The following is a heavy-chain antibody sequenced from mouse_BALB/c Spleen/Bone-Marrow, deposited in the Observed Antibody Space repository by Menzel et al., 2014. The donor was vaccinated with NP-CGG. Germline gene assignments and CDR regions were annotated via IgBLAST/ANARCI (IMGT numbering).Heavy chain of an antibody. V-gene: IGHV5-6-2*01. J-gene: IGHJ4*01. CDR3: ARQDYGYDGGAMDY. CDR2: INRNGGSI. Sequence: EVKLEESGGGLVKLGGSLKLSCAASGFTFSSYYMSWVRQNPEKRLELVAAINRNGGSIYYPDTVQGRFTISRDNAKNTMYLQMSSLKSEDTAVYYCARQDYGYDGGAMDYWGQGTSVTVSS. D-gene: IGHD2-2*01. CDR1: GFTFSSYY.